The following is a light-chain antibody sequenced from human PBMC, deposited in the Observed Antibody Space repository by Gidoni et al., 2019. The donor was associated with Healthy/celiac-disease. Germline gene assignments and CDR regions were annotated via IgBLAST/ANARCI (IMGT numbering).Light chain of an antibody. Sequence: QSALTQPASVSGSPGQSITLSCTGTSSDVGGYNYVSWYQQHPGKAPKLMIYDVSNRPSGVSNRFSGSKSGNTASLTISGLQAEDEADYYCSSYTSSSTLPYVFGTGTKVTV. CDR3: SSYTSSSTLPYV. J-gene: IGLJ1*01. V-gene: IGLV2-14*01. CDR2: DVS. CDR1: SSDVGGYNY.